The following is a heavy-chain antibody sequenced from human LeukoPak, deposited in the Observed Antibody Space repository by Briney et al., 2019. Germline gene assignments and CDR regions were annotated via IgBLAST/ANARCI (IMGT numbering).Heavy chain of an antibody. CDR1: GFIFSDYG. Sequence: GGSLRLSCAASGFIFSDYGMHWVRQAPGKGLEWVAFIRYDGSNKYYADSVKGRFTISRGNSKNTLYLQMNSLRAEDTAVYYCAKDWTAMPDYWGQGTLVTVSS. J-gene: IGHJ4*02. D-gene: IGHD3/OR15-3a*01. V-gene: IGHV3-30*02. CDR3: AKDWTAMPDY. CDR2: IRYDGSNK.